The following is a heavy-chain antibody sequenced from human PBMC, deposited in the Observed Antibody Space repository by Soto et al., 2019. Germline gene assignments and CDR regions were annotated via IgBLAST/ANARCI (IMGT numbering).Heavy chain of an antibody. J-gene: IGHJ6*02. V-gene: IGHV1-69*12. D-gene: IGHD3-16*02. Sequence: QVQLVQSGAEVKKPGSSVKVSCKASGGTFSSYAISWVRQAPGQGLEWMGGIIPIFGTANYAQKFQGRVTISADESTSTAYMELSSLRSEDTAVYYCARESYPEYNSDYYYYGMDVWGQGTTVTVSS. CDR3: ARESYPEYNSDYYYYGMDV. CDR1: GGTFSSYA. CDR2: IIPIFGTA.